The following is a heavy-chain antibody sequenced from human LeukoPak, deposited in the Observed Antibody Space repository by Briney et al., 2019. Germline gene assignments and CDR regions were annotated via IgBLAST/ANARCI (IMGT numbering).Heavy chain of an antibody. CDR3: ARERGSGITATEDAFDI. Sequence: SETLSLTCTVSGGSVSSGSYYWSWIRQPPGKGLEWIGYIYYSGSTNYNPSLKSRVTISVDTSKNQFSLKLSSVTAADTAVYYCARERGSGITATEDAFDIWGQGTMVTVPS. J-gene: IGHJ3*02. CDR1: GGSVSSGSYY. D-gene: IGHD1-14*01. CDR2: IYYSGST. V-gene: IGHV4-61*01.